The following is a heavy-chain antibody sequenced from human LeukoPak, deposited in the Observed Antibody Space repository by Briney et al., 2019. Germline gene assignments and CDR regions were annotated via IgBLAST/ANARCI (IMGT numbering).Heavy chain of an antibody. J-gene: IGHJ1*01. V-gene: IGHV3-30*18. Sequence: GGPLSLPCAAPGFTFRTYGMHGARLAPGRGLEGVAVISYDGSNKYYADSVKGRFTISRDNSKNTLYLQMNSLRAEDTAVYYCAKNTGSGGSCLQHWGQGTLVTVSS. D-gene: IGHD2-15*01. CDR2: ISYDGSNK. CDR3: AKNTGSGGSCLQH. CDR1: GFTFRTYG.